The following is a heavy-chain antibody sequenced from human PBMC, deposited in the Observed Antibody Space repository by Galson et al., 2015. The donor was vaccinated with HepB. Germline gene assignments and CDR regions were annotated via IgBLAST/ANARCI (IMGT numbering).Heavy chain of an antibody. Sequence: SVKVSCKASGGTFSSYAISWVRQAPGQGLEWMGGIIPIFGTANYAQKFQGRVTITADESTSTAYMELSSLRSENTAVYYCARELTYAEMATTFDYWGQGTLVTVSS. J-gene: IGHJ4*02. CDR3: ARELTYAEMATTFDY. D-gene: IGHD5-24*01. V-gene: IGHV1-69*13. CDR1: GGTFSSYA. CDR2: IIPIFGTA.